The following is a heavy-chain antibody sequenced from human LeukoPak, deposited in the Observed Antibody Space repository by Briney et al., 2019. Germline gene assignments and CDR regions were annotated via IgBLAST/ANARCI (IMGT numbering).Heavy chain of an antibody. D-gene: IGHD2-2*01. CDR1: GGPISSGCYY. CDR2: IYCSGST. J-gene: IGHJ4*02. V-gene: IGHV4-31*03. CDR3: ARVVAVVVPAAIDY. Sequence: SETLSLTCTVSGGPISSGCYYWSWIRQHPGKGLEWIGYIYCSGSTYYNPSLKSRVTISVDTSKNQFSLKLSSVTAADTAVYYCARVVAVVVPAAIDYWGQGTLVTVSS.